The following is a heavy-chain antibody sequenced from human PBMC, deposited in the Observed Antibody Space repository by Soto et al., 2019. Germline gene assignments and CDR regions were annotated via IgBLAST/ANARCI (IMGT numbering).Heavy chain of an antibody. CDR3: ARDKREGIDY. CDR2: INHSGST. Sequence: QVQLQQWGAGLLKPSETLSLTCAVYGGSFSGYYWSWIRQPPGKGLEWIGEINHSGSTNYNPSLKSRVTISVDTSKNQFSLKLSSVTAADTAVYYCARDKREGIDYWGQGTLVTVSS. D-gene: IGHD1-26*01. CDR1: GGSFSGYY. V-gene: IGHV4-34*01. J-gene: IGHJ4*02.